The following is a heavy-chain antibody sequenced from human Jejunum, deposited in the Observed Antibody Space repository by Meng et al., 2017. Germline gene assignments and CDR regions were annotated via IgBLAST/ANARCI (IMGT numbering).Heavy chain of an antibody. Sequence: VKPQQWGAGLLKPSETLSLTCAVYGGSISDYYWPWIRQPPGKGLEWIGEINDSGSTNYNPSLKSRVTISVGTSKSQFYLRVSSVTAADTAVYYCARGNEYSNYGADFWGQGTLVTVSS. CDR3: ARGNEYSNYGADF. V-gene: IGHV4-34*01. J-gene: IGHJ4*02. CDR1: GGSISDYY. CDR2: INDSGST. D-gene: IGHD4-11*01.